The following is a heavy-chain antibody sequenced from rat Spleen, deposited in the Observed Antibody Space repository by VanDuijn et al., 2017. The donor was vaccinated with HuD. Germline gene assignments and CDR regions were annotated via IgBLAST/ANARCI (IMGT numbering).Heavy chain of an antibody. CDR2: ISTGGGST. CDR1: GFTFSDYY. V-gene: IGHV5-27*01. Sequence: EVQLVESGGGLVQPGRSLKLSCAASGFTFSDYYMAWVRQAPTKGLEWIASISTGGGSTYYPDSVKGRFTISRDNAENTVYLQMNSLRSEDTATYYCAKDTYYGGWFAYWGQGTLVTVSS. J-gene: IGHJ3*01. D-gene: IGHD1-9*01. CDR3: AKDTYYGGWFAY.